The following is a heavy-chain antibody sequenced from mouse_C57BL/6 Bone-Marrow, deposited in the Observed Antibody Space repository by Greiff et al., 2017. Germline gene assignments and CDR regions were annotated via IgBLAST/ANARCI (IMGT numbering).Heavy chain of an antibody. V-gene: IGHV1-74*01. Sequence: QVQLKQPGAELVKPGASVKVSCKASGYTFTSYWMHWVKQRPGQGLEWIGRIHPSDSDTNYNQKFKGKATLTVDKSSSTAYMQLSSLTSEDSSVYYCAIEVYSNFFAYWGQGTRVTVSA. CDR1: GYTFTSYW. J-gene: IGHJ3*01. D-gene: IGHD2-5*01. CDR2: IHPSDSDT. CDR3: AIEVYSNFFAY.